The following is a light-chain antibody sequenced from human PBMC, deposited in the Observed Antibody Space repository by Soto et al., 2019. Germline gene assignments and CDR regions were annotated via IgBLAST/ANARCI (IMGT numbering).Light chain of an antibody. V-gene: IGKV1-39*01. CDR2: GAS. J-gene: IGKJ4*01. CDR1: HSISNY. CDR3: QERNLGPFT. Sequence: DIQMTQSPSSLSASVGDRVTITCRASHSISNYLNWYQQKLGKAPKLLIYGASSLQSGVPSRFSGSRSGTDFTLIISSLQPEDSATYYCQERNLGPFTFGGGTTWEIK.